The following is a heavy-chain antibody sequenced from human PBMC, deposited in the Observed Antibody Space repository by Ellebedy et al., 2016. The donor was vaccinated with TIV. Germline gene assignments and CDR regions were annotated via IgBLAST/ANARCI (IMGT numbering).Heavy chain of an antibody. CDR3: AAEAWWRLDS. Sequence: GEFLKISCVDSGPIFSHNWMSWVRQAPGKGLEWVAKINPLGSQKSYVDSVKGRFTITRDNAENSLFLEMNSLRVEDTAVYYCAAEAWWRLDSWGQGTLVTVSS. CDR2: INPLGSQK. CDR1: GPIFSHNW. J-gene: IGHJ4*02. V-gene: IGHV3-7*01. D-gene: IGHD2-15*01.